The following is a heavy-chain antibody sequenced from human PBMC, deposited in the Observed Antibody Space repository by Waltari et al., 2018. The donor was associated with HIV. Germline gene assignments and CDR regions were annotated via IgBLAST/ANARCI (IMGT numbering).Heavy chain of an antibody. V-gene: IGHV4-34*02. J-gene: IGHJ4*02. D-gene: IGHD3-10*01. CDR1: GGPTSNYY. Sequence: QVQLQQWGTGLLKPSETPSLTCAVQGGPTSNYYWSWIRQPPGKGLEWIAEINHSGRTNYNPSLKSRLTISVDTSKTQFSVKLTSVTAADTAVYFCARGQYGPGSREDYCGQGTLVTVAS. CDR3: ARGQYGPGSREDY. CDR2: INHSGRT.